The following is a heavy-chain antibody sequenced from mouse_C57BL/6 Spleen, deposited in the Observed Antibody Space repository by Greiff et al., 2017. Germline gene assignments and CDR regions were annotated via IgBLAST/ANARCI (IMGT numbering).Heavy chain of an antibody. CDR3: ARTLDD. Sequence: QVHVKQSGAELVRPGASVTLSCKASGYTFTDYEMHWVKQTPVHGLEWIGAIDPETGGTAYNQKFKGKAILTADKSSSTAYMELRSLTSEDSAVYYCARTLDDWGQGTTLTVSS. V-gene: IGHV1-15*01. J-gene: IGHJ2*01. CDR2: IDPETGGT. CDR1: GYTFTDYE.